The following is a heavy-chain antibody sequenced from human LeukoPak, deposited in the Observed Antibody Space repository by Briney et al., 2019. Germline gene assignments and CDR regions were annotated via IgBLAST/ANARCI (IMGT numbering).Heavy chain of an antibody. D-gene: IGHD6-13*01. J-gene: IGHJ4*02. V-gene: IGHV4-59*01. Sequence: SETLSLTCTVSGGSISSCYWSWIRQPPGKGLEWVGYIYYSGSTNYNPSLKSRVTISVDTSKNQFSLKLSSVTAADTAVYYCARVKYSSSNFLGLQAYYFDYWGQGTLVTVSS. CDR3: ARVKYSSSNFLGLQAYYFDY. CDR1: GGSISSCY. CDR2: IYYSGST.